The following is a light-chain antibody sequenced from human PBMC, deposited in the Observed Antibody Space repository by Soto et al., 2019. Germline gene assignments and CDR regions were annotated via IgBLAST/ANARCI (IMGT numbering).Light chain of an antibody. Sequence: QSALTQPASVSGSPGQSITISCTETSSDVGGYNYVSWYQHHPGKAPKLMIYDVSNRPSGVSNRFSGSKSDNTASLTISGLQAEDEADYYCSSYTSTSTVVFGGGTKVTVL. V-gene: IGLV2-14*03. CDR1: SSDVGGYNY. CDR3: SSYTSTSTVV. CDR2: DVS. J-gene: IGLJ2*01.